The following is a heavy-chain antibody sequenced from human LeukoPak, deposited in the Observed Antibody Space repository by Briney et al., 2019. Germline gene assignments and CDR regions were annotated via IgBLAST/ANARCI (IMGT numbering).Heavy chain of an antibody. D-gene: IGHD3-10*01. CDR1: GFTFISYT. Sequence: GGSLRLSCEASGFTFISYTMNWVRQAPGKGLEWVSYISSTTTIYYADSVKGRFTISRDNAKNSLYLQMNSLRAEDTAVYYCARVYGSGSYTAILDYWGQGTLVTVSS. V-gene: IGHV3-48*04. CDR3: ARVYGSGSYTAILDY. CDR2: ISSTTTI. J-gene: IGHJ4*02.